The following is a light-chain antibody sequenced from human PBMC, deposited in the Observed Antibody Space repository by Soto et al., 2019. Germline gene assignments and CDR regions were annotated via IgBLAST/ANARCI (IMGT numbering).Light chain of an antibody. J-gene: IGLJ3*02. CDR3: QVWASSSGV. V-gene: IGLV3-21*04. Sequence: SYELTQSPSVSVAPGETASITCGGDNIGNRDVHWYQKRTGQAPVAVIYYDTNRPSGVPDRFSGYTSGNTATLTITRVEAGDEADYYCQVWASSSGVFGGGTQLTVL. CDR1: NIGNRD. CDR2: YDT.